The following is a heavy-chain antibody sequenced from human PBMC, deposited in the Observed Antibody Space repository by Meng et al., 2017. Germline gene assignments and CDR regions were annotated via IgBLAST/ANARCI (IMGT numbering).Heavy chain of an antibody. Sequence: QVQLVQSGHEVKQPGASVKVSCKASGYSFTTYGMNWVPQAPGQGLEWMGWINTNTGNPTYAQGFTGRFVFSLDTSVSTAYLQISSLKAEDTAVYYCAREPYGYFTDYWGQGTLVTVSS. CDR3: AREPYGYFTDY. V-gene: IGHV7-81*01. J-gene: IGHJ4*02. CDR1: GYSFTTYG. CDR2: INTNTGNP. D-gene: IGHD5-18*01.